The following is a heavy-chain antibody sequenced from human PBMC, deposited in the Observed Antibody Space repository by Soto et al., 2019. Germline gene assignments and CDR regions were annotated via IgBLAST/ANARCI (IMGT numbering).Heavy chain of an antibody. CDR2: MNPNSGNT. CDR3: ARGIAGMRAPRQNYYYYYMDV. Sequence: ASLKVSCKASGYTFTSYDINWVRQATGQGLEWIGWMNPNSGNTGYAQKFQGRVTMTRNTSISTAYMELSSLRSEDTAVYYCARGIAGMRAPRQNYYYYYMDVWGKGTTVTVSS. D-gene: IGHD6-13*01. CDR1: GYTFTSYD. J-gene: IGHJ6*03. V-gene: IGHV1-8*01.